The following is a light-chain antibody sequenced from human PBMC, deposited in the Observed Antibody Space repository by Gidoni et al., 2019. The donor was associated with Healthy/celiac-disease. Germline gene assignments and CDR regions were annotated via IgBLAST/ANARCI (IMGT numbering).Light chain of an antibody. Sequence: DIQMTQSPSTLSASVGSKVTITCRASQRLSSWLAWYQQTPGKAPKLLIYDASSLESGVPSRFSGSGSGTEFTLTISSLHPDDFATYYCQQYNSYSPTFGQGTKLEIK. CDR3: QQYNSYSPT. CDR2: DAS. V-gene: IGKV1-5*01. CDR1: QRLSSW. J-gene: IGKJ2*01.